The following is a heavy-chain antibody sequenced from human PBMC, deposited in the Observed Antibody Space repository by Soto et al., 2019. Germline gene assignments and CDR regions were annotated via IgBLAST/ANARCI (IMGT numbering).Heavy chain of an antibody. CDR3: ARRVSGSSRAFDI. Sequence: VQLLESGGGLAQPGGSLRLSCAASGFAFSSHPMSWVRPAPEKGLEWVSGISDGGDLTYNADSVKGRFTIARDNSKDTMYLQINSLRGEDTAVYYCARRVSGSSRAFDIWGQGRRVIVSS. V-gene: IGHV3-23*01. CDR2: ISDGGDLT. J-gene: IGHJ3*02. CDR1: GFAFSSHP. D-gene: IGHD6-19*01.